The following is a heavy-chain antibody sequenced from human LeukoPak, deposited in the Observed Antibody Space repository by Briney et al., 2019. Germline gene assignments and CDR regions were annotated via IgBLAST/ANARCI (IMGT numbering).Heavy chain of an antibody. D-gene: IGHD6-19*01. CDR3: ATYGYTSGRYFDH. Sequence: SETLSLTCTVSGGSISSSSHYWGWIRQPPGKGLEWIGSIYYTGSTYYNPSLKSRVTISVDTSKNQFSLKLSSVTAADTAVYYCATYGYTSGRYFDHWGQGTLVTVSS. J-gene: IGHJ4*02. CDR2: IYYTGST. V-gene: IGHV4-39*01. CDR1: GGSISSSSHY.